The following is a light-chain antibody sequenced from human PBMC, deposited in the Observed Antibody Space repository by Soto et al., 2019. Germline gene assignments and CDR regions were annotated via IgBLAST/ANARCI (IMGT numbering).Light chain of an antibody. J-gene: IGLJ1*01. CDR1: SSDVGYYDY. CDR2: EVT. Sequence: QSALTQPPSASGFPGQSVTISCTGTSSDVGYYDYASWYQQHPGKAPKLVIYEVTKRPSGVPDRVSASKSGNTASLTVSGLRADDEADYYCSSYAGSNNFVFGSGTKLTVL. V-gene: IGLV2-8*01. CDR3: SSYAGSNNFV.